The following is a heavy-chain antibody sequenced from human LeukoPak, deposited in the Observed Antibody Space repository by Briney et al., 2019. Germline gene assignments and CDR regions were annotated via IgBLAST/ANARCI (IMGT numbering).Heavy chain of an antibody. D-gene: IGHD5-24*01. CDR1: GGSISSYY. J-gene: IGHJ4*02. CDR2: INHSGST. Sequence: SETLSLTCTVSGGSISSYYWSWIRQPPGKGLEWIGEINHSGSTNYNPSLKSRVTISVDTSKNQFSLKLSSVTAADTAVYYCARLRRDGLYFDYWGQGTLVTVSS. V-gene: IGHV4-34*01. CDR3: ARLRRDGLYFDY.